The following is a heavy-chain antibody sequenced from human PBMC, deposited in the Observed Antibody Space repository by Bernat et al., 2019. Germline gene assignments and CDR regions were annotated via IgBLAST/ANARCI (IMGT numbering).Heavy chain of an antibody. D-gene: IGHD1-1*01. Sequence: EVQLVQSGAEVKKPGESLKISCKGSGYSFTSYWIGWVRQMSGKGLEWMGIIYPGDSGTRYSPSFQGKVTSSADKSISTAYLQWSSLKASDTAMYYCARVSGTTNDAFDIWGQGTMVTVSS. V-gene: IGHV5-51*01. CDR3: ARVSGTTNDAFDI. CDR2: IYPGDSGT. CDR1: GYSFTSYW. J-gene: IGHJ3*02.